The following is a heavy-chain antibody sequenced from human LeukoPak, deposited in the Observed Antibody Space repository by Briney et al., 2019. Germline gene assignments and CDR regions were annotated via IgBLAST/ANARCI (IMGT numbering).Heavy chain of an antibody. D-gene: IGHD1-1*01. CDR3: ARGAGSTTSNDAFDI. Sequence: SETLSLTCGVSGGSISSGSYSWSWIRQPPGKGLEWIGYMFYTGNTYYNPSLKSRVTISVDASKNQFSLKVSSVTAADTAVYYCARGAGSTTSNDAFDIWGQGTMVTVSS. CDR2: MFYTGNT. V-gene: IGHV4-30-4*07. J-gene: IGHJ3*02. CDR1: GGSISSGSYS.